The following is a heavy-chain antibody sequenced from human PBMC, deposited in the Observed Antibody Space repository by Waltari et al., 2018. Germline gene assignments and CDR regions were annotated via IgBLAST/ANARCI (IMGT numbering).Heavy chain of an antibody. J-gene: IGHJ4*02. CDR3: ARGLGLYSSSWDFDY. Sequence: QVQLQESGPGLVKPSETLSLTCAVSGYSISSGYYWGWIRQPPGKGLEWIGSIYHSGSTYYNPSLKSRVTISVDTSKNQFSLKLSSVTAADTAVYYCARGLGLYSSSWDFDYWGQGTLVTVSS. V-gene: IGHV4-38-2*01. CDR1: GYSISSGYY. CDR2: IYHSGST. D-gene: IGHD6-13*01.